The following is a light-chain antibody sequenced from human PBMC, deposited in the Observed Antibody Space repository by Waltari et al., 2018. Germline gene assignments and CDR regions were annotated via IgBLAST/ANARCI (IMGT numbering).Light chain of an antibody. V-gene: IGKV1-5*03. CDR2: RAS. CDR3: QQYNSYPFT. Sequence: DIQMTQSPFTLSTSVGDRVTITCRASQRIGTWLAWYQQKPGKAPKLLIYRASTLESGVPSRFSGHGSGTEFTLTISSLQPDDFAIYYCQQYNSYPFTFGPGSTVDIK. J-gene: IGKJ3*01. CDR1: QRIGTW.